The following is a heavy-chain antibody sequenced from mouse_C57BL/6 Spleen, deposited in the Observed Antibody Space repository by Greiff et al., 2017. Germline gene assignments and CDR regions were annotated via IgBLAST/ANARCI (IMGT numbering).Heavy chain of an antibody. CDR3: AGGFYYGGAYYFDY. V-gene: IGHV5-4*01. CDR1: GFTFSSYA. Sequence: EVHLVESGGGLVKPGGSLKLSCAASGFTFSSYAMSWVRQTPEKRLEWVATISDGGSYTYYPDNVTGRFTISRDNAKNNLYLQMSHLKSEDTAMYYCAGGFYYGGAYYFDYWGQGTTLTVSS. J-gene: IGHJ2*01. CDR2: ISDGGSYT. D-gene: IGHD1-1*01.